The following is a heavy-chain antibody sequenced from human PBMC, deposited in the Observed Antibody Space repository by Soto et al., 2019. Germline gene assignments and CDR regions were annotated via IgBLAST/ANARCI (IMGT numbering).Heavy chain of an antibody. V-gene: IGHV1-69*13. CDR2: IIPIFGTA. J-gene: IGHJ6*02. D-gene: IGHD3-10*01. CDR3: ATFRGSPYYYGMDV. Sequence: GASVKVSCKASGGTFSSYAISWLRQAPGQGLEWMGGIIPIFGTANYAQKFQGRVTITADESTSTAYMELSSLRSEDTAVYYCATFRGSPYYYGMDVWGQGTTVTVSS. CDR1: GGTFSSYA.